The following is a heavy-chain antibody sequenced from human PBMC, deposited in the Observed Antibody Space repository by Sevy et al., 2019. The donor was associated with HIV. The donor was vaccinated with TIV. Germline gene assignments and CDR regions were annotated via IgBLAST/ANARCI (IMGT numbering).Heavy chain of an antibody. J-gene: IGHJ4*02. D-gene: IGHD6-25*01. V-gene: IGHV3-23*01. CDR1: GFKFSSYA. CDR2: ISGSGGST. CDR3: AKHYGSGWPEFDF. Sequence: GGSLRLSCAASGFKFSSYAMSWVRQPPGKGLEWVPTISGSGGSTYYADSVKGRFTISRDNSKNTLYLQMSSLRVEDTAMYFCAKHYGSGWPEFDFWGQGTLVTVSS.